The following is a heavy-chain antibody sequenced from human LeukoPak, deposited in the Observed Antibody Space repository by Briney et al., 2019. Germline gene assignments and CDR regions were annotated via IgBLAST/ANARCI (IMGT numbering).Heavy chain of an antibody. V-gene: IGHV3-23*01. CDR3: AKDPNPFYDFWSGYK. Sequence: GGSLRLSCAGSGFTFTGHTMTWLRQAPGKGREWVSIICGRDDRTYYADSVKGRFTISRDNSKNILYLQMNSLRAEDTAVYYCAKDPNPFYDFWSGYKWGQGTLVTVSS. D-gene: IGHD3-3*01. CDR2: ICGRDDRT. CDR1: GFTFTGHT. J-gene: IGHJ4*02.